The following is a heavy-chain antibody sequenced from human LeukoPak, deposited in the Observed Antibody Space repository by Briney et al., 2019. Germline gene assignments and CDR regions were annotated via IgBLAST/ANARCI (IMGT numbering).Heavy chain of an antibody. CDR3: ARGGAKYYYDSSGYYYAED. D-gene: IGHD3-22*01. CDR2: IYHSGST. Sequence: SETLSLTCAVSGYSISSGYYWGWIRQPPGKGLEWIGSIYHSGSTYYNPSLKSRVTISVDTSKNQFSLKLSSVTAADTAVYYCARGGAKYYYDSSGYYYAEDWGQGTLVTVSS. J-gene: IGHJ4*02. V-gene: IGHV4-38-2*01. CDR1: GYSISSGYY.